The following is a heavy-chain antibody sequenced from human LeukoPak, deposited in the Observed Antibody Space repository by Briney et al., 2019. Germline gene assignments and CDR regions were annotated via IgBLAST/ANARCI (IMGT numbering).Heavy chain of an antibody. CDR1: GFAFTSYA. J-gene: IGHJ4*02. CDR3: AKVYASSWSYFDY. V-gene: IGHV3-23*01. D-gene: IGHD6-13*01. CDR2: FTGRGDAT. Sequence: GGSLRLSCAASGFAFTSYAMSWVRQAPGKGLEWVSGFTGRGDATDYADSVKGRFTISRDNSKNTLSLQMNSLRAEDTAVYYCAKVYASSWSYFDYWGQGTLVTVSS.